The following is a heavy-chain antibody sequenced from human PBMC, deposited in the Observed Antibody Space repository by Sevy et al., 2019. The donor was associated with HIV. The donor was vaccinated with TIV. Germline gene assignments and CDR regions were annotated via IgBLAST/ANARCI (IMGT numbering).Heavy chain of an antibody. CDR1: GFAFSGST. Sequence: GGSLRLSCAASGFAFSGSTVHWVRQAPGKGLEWVANIKQDGSDKYYVDSVKGRFTISRDNGKNSLYLQMNSLRAEDTAVYYCARGGAAISWGLGTLVTVSS. CDR3: ARGGAAIS. D-gene: IGHD3-3*01. J-gene: IGHJ5*02. CDR2: IKQDGSDK. V-gene: IGHV3-7*04.